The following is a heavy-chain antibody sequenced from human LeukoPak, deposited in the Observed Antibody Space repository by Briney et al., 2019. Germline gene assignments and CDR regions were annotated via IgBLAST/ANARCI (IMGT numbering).Heavy chain of an antibody. V-gene: IGHV4-34*01. D-gene: IGHD5-18*01. CDR1: GGSFSGYY. CDR2: INHSGST. CDR3: ARVRGYSYGYSVDY. Sequence: SETLSLTCAVYGGSFSGYYWSWIRQPPGKGLEWIGEINHSGSTNYNPSLKSRVTISVDTSKNQFSLKLSSVTAADTAVYYCARVRGYSYGYSVDYWGQGTLVTVSS. J-gene: IGHJ4*02.